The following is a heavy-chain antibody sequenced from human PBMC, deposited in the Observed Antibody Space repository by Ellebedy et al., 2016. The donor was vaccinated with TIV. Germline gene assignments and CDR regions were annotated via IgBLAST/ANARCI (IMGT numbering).Heavy chain of an antibody. CDR2: IIDDGSTT. CDR1: GFTFSSYW. CDR3: ARGHISPEDY. D-gene: IGHD1-14*01. J-gene: IGHJ4*02. V-gene: IGHV3-74*01. Sequence: PGGSLRLSCAASGFTFSSYWMLWVRQAPGKGLVWVSRIIDDGSTTNYADSVKGRFTISRDNAKNTLYLQMNSLRAEDTAVYYCARGHISPEDYWGQGTLVTVSS.